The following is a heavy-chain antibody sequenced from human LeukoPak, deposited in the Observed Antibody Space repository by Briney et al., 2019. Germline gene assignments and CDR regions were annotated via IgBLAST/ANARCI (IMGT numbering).Heavy chain of an antibody. CDR1: GFTFDDYG. CDR2: INWNGGST. V-gene: IGHV3-20*04. CDR3: AKDLLGYYGSGSYYYTGNDY. J-gene: IGHJ4*02. D-gene: IGHD3-10*01. Sequence: GGSLRLSCAASGFTFDDYGMSWVRQAPGKGLEWVSGINWNGGSTGYADSVKGRFTISRDNSKNTLYLQMNSLRAEDTAVYYCAKDLLGYYGSGSYYYTGNDYWGQGTLVTVSS.